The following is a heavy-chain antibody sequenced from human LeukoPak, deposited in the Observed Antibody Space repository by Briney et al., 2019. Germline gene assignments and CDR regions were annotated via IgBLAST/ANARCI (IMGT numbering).Heavy chain of an antibody. D-gene: IGHD2-21*02. CDR2: IIPIFGIA. J-gene: IGHJ4*02. CDR1: GGTFSSYA. Sequence: SVKVSCKASGGTFSSYAISWVRQAPRQGLEWMGRIIPIFGIANYAQKFQGRVTITADKSTSTAYMELSSLRSEDTAVYYCARAAYCGGDCYSDDYWGQGTLVTVSS. V-gene: IGHV1-69*04. CDR3: ARAAYCGGDCYSDDY.